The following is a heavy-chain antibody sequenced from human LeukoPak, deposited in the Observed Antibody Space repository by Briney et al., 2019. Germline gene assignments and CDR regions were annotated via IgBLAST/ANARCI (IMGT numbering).Heavy chain of an antibody. D-gene: IGHD5-12*01. CDR2: IYHSGST. J-gene: IGHJ5*02. CDR1: GGSISSSNW. CDR3: ARGLFDSGYDIVPITPNWFDP. V-gene: IGHV4-4*02. Sequence: SGTLSLTCAVSGGSISSSNWWSWVRQPPGKGLEWIGEIYHSGSTNYNPSLKSRVTISVDKSKNQFSLKLSSVTAADTAVYYCARGLFDSGYDIVPITPNWFDPWGQGTLVTVSS.